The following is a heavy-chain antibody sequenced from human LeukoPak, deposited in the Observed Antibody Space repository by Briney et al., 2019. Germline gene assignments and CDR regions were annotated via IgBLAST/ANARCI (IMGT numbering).Heavy chain of an antibody. V-gene: IGHV3-48*01. CDR2: ITFSSSII. Sequence: GGSLRLSCAASGFTFSSYSMNWVRQAPGKGLEWVSYITFSSSIIYYADSVKRRFTISRDNAKNSLYLQMNSLRAEDTAVYYCAELGITMIGGVWGKGTTVTISS. CDR3: AELGITMIGGV. D-gene: IGHD3-10*02. CDR1: GFTFSSYS. J-gene: IGHJ6*04.